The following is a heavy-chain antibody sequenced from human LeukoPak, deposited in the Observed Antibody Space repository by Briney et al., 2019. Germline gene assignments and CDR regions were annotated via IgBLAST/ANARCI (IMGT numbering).Heavy chain of an antibody. CDR1: GFTFSSYG. V-gene: IGHV3-30*18. J-gene: IGHJ4*02. Sequence: GGSLRLSCAASGFTFSSYGMHWVRQAPGKGLEWVAVISYDGSNKYYADSVKGRFTISRDNGKNSLYLHMNSLRAEDTAVYYCAKDAGGLLWFGSRRGYFDYWGQGTLVTVSS. D-gene: IGHD3-10*01. CDR2: ISYDGSNK. CDR3: AKDAGGLLWFGSRRGYFDY.